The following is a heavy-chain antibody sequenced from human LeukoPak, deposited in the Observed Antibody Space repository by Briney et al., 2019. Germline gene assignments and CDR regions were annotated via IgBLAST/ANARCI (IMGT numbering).Heavy chain of an antibody. V-gene: IGHV1-46*01. CDR2: INPSGDST. Sequence: GASVKVSCKASGYTFTNFYIHWVRQAPGQGLEWMGIINPSGDSTRYAQKLQGRVTMTGDMSTSTVYMQLSSLRSEDTAVYYCAREDCSSTSCYGGGTWFDPWGQGTLVTVSS. D-gene: IGHD2-2*01. CDR1: GYTFTNFY. CDR3: AREDCSSTSCYGGGTWFDP. J-gene: IGHJ5*02.